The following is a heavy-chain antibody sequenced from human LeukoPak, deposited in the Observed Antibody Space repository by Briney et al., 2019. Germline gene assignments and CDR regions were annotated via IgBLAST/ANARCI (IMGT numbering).Heavy chain of an antibody. J-gene: IGHJ4*02. CDR2: ISGSAGST. V-gene: IGHV3-23*01. D-gene: IGHD2/OR15-2a*01. CDR3: AAFDFDY. Sequence: GGSLRLSCAASGFTFSSYAMSWVRQAPGKGLEWVSTISGSAGSTYYADPVKGRFTISRDNSKNTLFLQMNSLRAEDTAVYYCAAFDFDYWGQGTLVTVSS. CDR1: GFTFSSYA.